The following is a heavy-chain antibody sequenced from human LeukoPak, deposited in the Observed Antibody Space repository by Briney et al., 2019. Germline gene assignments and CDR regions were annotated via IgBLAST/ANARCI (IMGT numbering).Heavy chain of an antibody. J-gene: IGHJ4*02. D-gene: IGHD1-1*01. Sequence: PGGSLRLSCAASRFTFSACGMHWVRPAPGKGLEWVAAISFDGSHKYYADSVKGRFTISRDNSMNTLYLQMNSLRAEDTAVYYCAKGTAVDRQYFENWGQGTLVTVSS. CDR2: ISFDGSHK. V-gene: IGHV3-30*18. CDR1: RFTFSACG. CDR3: AKGTAVDRQYFEN.